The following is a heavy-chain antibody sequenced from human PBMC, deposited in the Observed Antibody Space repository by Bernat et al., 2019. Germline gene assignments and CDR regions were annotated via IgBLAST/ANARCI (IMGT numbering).Heavy chain of an antibody. J-gene: IGHJ4*02. Sequence: QVQLVESGGGVVQPGRSLRLSCAASGFTFSTYGMHWVRQAPGKGLEWVAVIWYDGSNKYYADSVKGRFTISRDNSKNTLYLQMNSLRAEDTAVYYCARDFLKGKTLDYWSQGTLVTVSS. CDR2: IWYDGSNK. V-gene: IGHV3-33*01. CDR1: GFTFSTYG. CDR3: ARDFLKGKTLDY. D-gene: IGHD3-10*01.